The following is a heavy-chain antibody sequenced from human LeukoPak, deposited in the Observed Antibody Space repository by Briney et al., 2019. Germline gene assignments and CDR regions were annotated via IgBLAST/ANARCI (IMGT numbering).Heavy chain of an antibody. CDR2: FYYSGST. J-gene: IGHJ4*02. CDR1: GDSICRGGYY. V-gene: IGHV4-31*03. D-gene: IGHD2-15*01. CDR3: ARGDCSGGSCYLFDY. Sequence: SETLSLPCTVSGDSICRGGYYWSWIRQHPGNGLEWIGYFYYSGSTFYNPSLKSRVTISVDTSKNQFSLKLSSVTAADTAVYYCARGDCSGGSCYLFDYWGQGALVTVSS.